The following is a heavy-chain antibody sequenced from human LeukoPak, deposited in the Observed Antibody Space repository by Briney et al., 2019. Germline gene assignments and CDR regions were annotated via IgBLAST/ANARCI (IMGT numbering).Heavy chain of an antibody. J-gene: IGHJ4*02. CDR1: GGSISSGDYY. Sequence: SETLSLTCTVSGGSISSGDYYWSWIRQPPGKGLEYIGYIYYSGSTYYNPSLKSRITISVDTSKNQFSLKLSSVTAADTAVYYCARGSWSSSIDYWGQGTLVTVSS. CDR2: IYYSGST. V-gene: IGHV4-30-4*01. CDR3: ARGSWSSSIDY. D-gene: IGHD6-6*01.